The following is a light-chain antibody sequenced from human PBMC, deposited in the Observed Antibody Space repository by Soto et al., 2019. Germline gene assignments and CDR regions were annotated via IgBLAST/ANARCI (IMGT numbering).Light chain of an antibody. CDR3: SSFTGPTTLDV. CDR2: GVS. CDR1: SSDVGAYKY. J-gene: IGLJ1*01. Sequence: QSVLTQPASVSGSPGQSVTISCTGTSSDVGAYKYVSWYQKHPGKATKLMIYGVSNRPSGVSNRFSGSKSGNTAFLTISVLQPEDEADYYCSSFTGPTTLDVFGTGTKVTVL. V-gene: IGLV2-14*03.